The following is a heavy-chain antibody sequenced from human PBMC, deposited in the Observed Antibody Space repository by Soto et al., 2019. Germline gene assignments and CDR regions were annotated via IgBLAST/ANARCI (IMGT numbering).Heavy chain of an antibody. D-gene: IGHD7-27*01. CDR3: VTSFTGVTTARCEY. J-gene: IGHJ4*02. Sequence: GGYQSLSWTAAGVPFSKAYMNLERTAPGKGLEWVGQIDSKIDADKTDFAAPVKGRFTLSRDDSKNTVYLQMNGLEIEDTAMYYCVTSFTGVTTARCEYWRQGSRVNVSS. CDR1: GVPFSKAY. CDR2: IDSKIDADKT. V-gene: IGHV3-15*04.